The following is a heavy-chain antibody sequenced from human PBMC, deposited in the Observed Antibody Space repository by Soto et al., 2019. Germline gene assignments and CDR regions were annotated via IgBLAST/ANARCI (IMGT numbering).Heavy chain of an antibody. Sequence: SETLSLTCSVSGAPITSNYWTWIRQPPGKGLEWIGYLDHQGYSNYSPSLRSRVSMSIDTSKNQLSLKVHSVTAADTTVYYCARVPVTGYFDWRDPWGQGTLVTVAS. J-gene: IGHJ5*02. CDR3: ARVPVTGYFDWRDP. V-gene: IGHV4-59*01. CDR2: LDHQGYS. CDR1: GAPITSNY. D-gene: IGHD3-9*01.